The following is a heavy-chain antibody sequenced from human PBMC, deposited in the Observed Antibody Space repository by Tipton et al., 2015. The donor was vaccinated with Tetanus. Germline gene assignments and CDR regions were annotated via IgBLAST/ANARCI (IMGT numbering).Heavy chain of an antibody. CDR2: ISAYNGNT. V-gene: IGHV1-18*01. CDR3: ARTLRSYYYYHGMDV. CDR1: GYTLTSYG. Sequence: QSGAEVKKPGASVKVSCKASGYTLTSYGISWVRQAPGQGLEWMGWISAYNGNTNYAQKLQGRVTMTTDTSTSTAYMELRSLRSDDTAVYYCARTLRSYYYYHGMDVWGQGTTVTVSS. D-gene: IGHD2-15*01. J-gene: IGHJ6*02.